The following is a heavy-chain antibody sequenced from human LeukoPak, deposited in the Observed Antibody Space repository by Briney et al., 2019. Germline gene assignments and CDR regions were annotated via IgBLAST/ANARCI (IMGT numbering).Heavy chain of an antibody. CDR2: ISYDGSNK. V-gene: IGHV3-30-3*01. J-gene: IGHJ4*02. CDR3: ARDPPVLGQLLYYFDY. CDR1: GFTFSSYA. Sequence: PGRSLRLSCAASGFTFSSYAMHWVRQAPGKGLEWVAVISYDGSNKYYADSVKGRFTISRDNSKNTLYLQMNSLRAEDTAVYYCARDPPVLGQLLYYFDYWGQGTLVTVFS. D-gene: IGHD2-2*01.